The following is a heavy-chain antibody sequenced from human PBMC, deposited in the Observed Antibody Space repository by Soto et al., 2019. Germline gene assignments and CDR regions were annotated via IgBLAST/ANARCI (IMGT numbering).Heavy chain of an antibody. CDR2: IIPILGIA. CDR1: GGTFSSYT. D-gene: IGHD2-2*01. CDR3: ARGVVPAAPFDY. J-gene: IGHJ4*02. Sequence: QVQLVQSGAEVKKPGSSVKVSCKASGGTFSSYTISWVRQAPGQGLEWMGRIIPILGIANYAQKFQGRVTITADKSTSTAYMELSSLRSEDPAVYYCARGVVPAAPFDYWGQGTLVTVSS. V-gene: IGHV1-69*02.